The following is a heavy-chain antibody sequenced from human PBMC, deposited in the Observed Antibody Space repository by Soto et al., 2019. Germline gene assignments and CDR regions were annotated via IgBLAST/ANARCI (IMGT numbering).Heavy chain of an antibody. CDR2: ISGSGVKK. CDR1: GFIFENFG. J-gene: IGHJ5*02. V-gene: IGHV3-23*01. CDR3: AKNQGVELVPLATVDWFDP. D-gene: IGHD1-26*01. Sequence: GGSLRLSCAASGFIFENFGMSWVRQAPGKGLEWISSISGSGVKKYYADSVKGRFTISRDNSKSTVYLELNNLSAEDTAVYHCAKNQGVELVPLATVDWFDPWGQGSVVTVSS.